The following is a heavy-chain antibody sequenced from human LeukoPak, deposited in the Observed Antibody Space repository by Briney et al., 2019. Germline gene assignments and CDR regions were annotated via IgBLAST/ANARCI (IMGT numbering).Heavy chain of an antibody. D-gene: IGHD4-17*01. CDR2: ISYDGSNK. Sequence: GGSLRLSCAASGFTFSSYAMHWVRQAPGKGLEWVAVISYDGSNKYYADSVKGRFTISRDNSKNTLYLQMNSPRAEDTAVYYCAREYGDYGNQPSHYYYYYGMDVWGQGTTVTVSS. V-gene: IGHV3-30-3*01. CDR1: GFTFSSYA. J-gene: IGHJ6*02. CDR3: AREYGDYGNQPSHYYYYYGMDV.